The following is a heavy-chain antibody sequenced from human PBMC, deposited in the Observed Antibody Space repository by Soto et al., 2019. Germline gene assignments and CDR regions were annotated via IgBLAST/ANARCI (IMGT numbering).Heavy chain of an antibody. D-gene: IGHD5-12*01. CDR1: GYTFTGYY. CDR2: INPNSGGT. Sequence: ASVKVSCKASGYTFTGYYMHWVRQAPGQGLEWMGWINPNSGGTNYAQKFQGWVTMTRDTSISTAYMELSRLRSDDTAVYYCARDRPLGGDIYGMDVWGQGTTVTVSS. CDR3: ARDRPLGGDIYGMDV. J-gene: IGHJ6*02. V-gene: IGHV1-2*04.